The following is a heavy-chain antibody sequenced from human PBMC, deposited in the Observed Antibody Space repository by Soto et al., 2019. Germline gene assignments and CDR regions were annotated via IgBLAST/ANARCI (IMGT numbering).Heavy chain of an antibody. CDR3: AKMEGTDQWAYSFDY. CDR1: GFTFSDFA. D-gene: IGHD2-8*01. CDR2: IYGGGNGP. V-gene: IGHV3-23*01. J-gene: IGHJ4*02. Sequence: EVQVLESGGGLVQPGGSLRLSCAATGFTFSDFAMSWVRQAPGKGLEWVSRIYGGGNGPHYADSVKGRVTISRDNSKNTLYLQMNSLRAEDTAEYYCAKMEGTDQWAYSFDYWGQGTLVTVSS.